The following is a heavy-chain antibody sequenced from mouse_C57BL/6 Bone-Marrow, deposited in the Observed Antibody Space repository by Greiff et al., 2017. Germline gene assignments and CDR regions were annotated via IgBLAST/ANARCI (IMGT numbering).Heavy chain of an antibody. J-gene: IGHJ4*01. CDR1: GFTFSSYG. D-gene: IGHD1-1*01. CDR2: ISSGGSYT. CDR3: ARNNYYGSSYPYYAMDY. Sequence: DVQLVESGGDLVKPGGSLTLSCAASGFTFSSYGMSWVRQTPDKRLEWVATISSGGSYTYYPDSVKGRFTISRDNAKNTLYLQMSSLKSEDTAMYYCARNNYYGSSYPYYAMDYWGQGTSVTVSS. V-gene: IGHV5-6*01.